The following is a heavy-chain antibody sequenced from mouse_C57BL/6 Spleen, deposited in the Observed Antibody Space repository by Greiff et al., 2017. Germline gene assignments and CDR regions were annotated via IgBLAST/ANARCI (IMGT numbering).Heavy chain of an antibody. J-gene: IGHJ4*01. V-gene: IGHV1-55*01. Sequence: VQLQQPGAELVKPGASVKMSCKASGYTFTSYWITWVKQRPGQGLEWIGDIYPGSGSTNYNEKFKSKATLTVDTSSSTAYMQLSSLTSEDSAVYYCARKGYYDYDDAMDYWGQGTSVTVSS. CDR3: ARKGYYDYDDAMDY. D-gene: IGHD2-4*01. CDR1: GYTFTSYW. CDR2: IYPGSGST.